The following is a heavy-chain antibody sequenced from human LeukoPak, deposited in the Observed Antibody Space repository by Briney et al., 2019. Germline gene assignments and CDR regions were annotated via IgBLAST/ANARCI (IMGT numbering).Heavy chain of an antibody. J-gene: IGHJ6*03. V-gene: IGHV3-23*01. D-gene: IGHD3-16*01. CDR1: GFTFSSYA. CDR3: AKGLRTGVGPYMGYHYYMDV. Sequence: GGSLRLSCAASGFTFSSYAMSWVRQAPGKGLKWVSTIYDNGDGTYYADSVKGRFTISRDNSYNTVSLQMNSLRDEDTGVYYCAKGLRTGVGPYMGYHYYMDVWGKGATVTVSS. CDR2: IYDNGDGT.